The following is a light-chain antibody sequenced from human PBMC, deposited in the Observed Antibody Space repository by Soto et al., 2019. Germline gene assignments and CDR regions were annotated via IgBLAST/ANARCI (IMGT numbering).Light chain of an antibody. V-gene: IGLV2-23*01. Sequence: HSALTQPASVSGSPGQSITISCTGTSGDVGSYNLVSWYQHHPGKAPKLMIYEGSKRPSGVSNRFSGVKSGSTASLTICGLQAEDEAEYYCCSYARSSTYVFGTGTKLTVL. CDR1: SGDVGSYNL. CDR2: EGS. J-gene: IGLJ1*01. CDR3: CSYARSSTYV.